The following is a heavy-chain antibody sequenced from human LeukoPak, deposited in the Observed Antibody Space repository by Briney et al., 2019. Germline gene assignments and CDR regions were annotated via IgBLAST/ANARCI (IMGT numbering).Heavy chain of an antibody. D-gene: IGHD3-3*01. V-gene: IGHV3-7*01. CDR1: GFTFSSYW. Sequence: PGGSLRLSCAASGFTFSSYWMSWVRQAPGTGLEWVANIKQDGSEKYYVDSVKGRFTISRDNAKNSLYLQMNSLRAEDTAVYYCASITIFGVVTQYDAFDIWGQGTMVTVSS. J-gene: IGHJ3*02. CDR3: ASITIFGVVTQYDAFDI. CDR2: IKQDGSEK.